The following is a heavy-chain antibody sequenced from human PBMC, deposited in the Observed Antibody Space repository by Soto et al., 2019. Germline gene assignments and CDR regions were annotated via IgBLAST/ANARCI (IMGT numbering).Heavy chain of an antibody. Sequence: DVQLLESGGGLVQHGGSLRLSCAATGLAFSSHAMTWVRQAPGKGLEWVSSISDSGGSTSYAVSVKGRFAVSRYNSKNTLSLQMNSLRFEDTAVYYCAKAFGYSNTWYDRNWFDPWGQGAVFTVSS. J-gene: IGHJ5*02. V-gene: IGHV3-23*01. CDR3: AKAFGYSNTWYDRNWFDP. CDR2: ISDSGGST. D-gene: IGHD6-13*01. CDR1: GLAFSSHA.